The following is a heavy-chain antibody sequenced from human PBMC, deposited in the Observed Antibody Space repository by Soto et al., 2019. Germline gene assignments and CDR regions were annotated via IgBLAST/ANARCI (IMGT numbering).Heavy chain of an antibody. J-gene: IGHJ2*01. CDR3: ARVPPYSSSWYFDI. CDR1: GYTFTNYD. D-gene: IGHD6-13*01. V-gene: IGHV1-18*01. Sequence: QVQLVQSGAEVKKPGASVKVSCKASGYTFTNYDINWVRQAPGPGREWMGWISAYNGNTNYAQKLQGRVTMTTDTSTSTAYMELRSLRSDDTALYYCARVPPYSSSWYFDIWGRGTLVTFSS. CDR2: ISAYNGNT.